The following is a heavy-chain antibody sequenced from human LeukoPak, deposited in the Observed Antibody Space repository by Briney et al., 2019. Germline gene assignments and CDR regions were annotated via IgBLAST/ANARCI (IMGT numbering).Heavy chain of an antibody. CDR2: INPNSGGT. Sequence: ASVKVSCKASGYTFTVYYMHWVRQAPGQGLEWMGWINPNSGGTNYAQKFQGRVTMTRDTSISTAYMELSRLRSDDTAVYYCAREEEYSSSSALDYWGQGTLVTVSS. V-gene: IGHV1-2*02. D-gene: IGHD6-6*01. CDR3: AREEEYSSSSALDY. J-gene: IGHJ4*02. CDR1: GYTFTVYY.